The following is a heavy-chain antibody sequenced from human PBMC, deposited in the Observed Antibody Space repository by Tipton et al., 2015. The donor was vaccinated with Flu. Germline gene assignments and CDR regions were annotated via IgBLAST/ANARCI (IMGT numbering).Heavy chain of an antibody. V-gene: IGHV4-4*07. D-gene: IGHD4-11*01. Sequence: GLVKPSETLSLTCTVSGGSMRGYYWSWIRQSAGPGLEWIGRTYPTGSTVYNPSLKSRVTMTVDMSKNQFSLMLTSVTAADTAIYYCARRDYSNYVSDPKNWFDPWGQGVQVSVSS. CDR1: GGSMRGYY. CDR2: TYPTGST. CDR3: ARRDYSNYVSDPKNWFDP. J-gene: IGHJ5*02.